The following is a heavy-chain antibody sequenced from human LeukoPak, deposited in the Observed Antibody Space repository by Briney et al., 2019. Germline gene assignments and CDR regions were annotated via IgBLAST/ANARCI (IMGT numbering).Heavy chain of an antibody. CDR1: GGSISSGGYY. D-gene: IGHD7-27*01. V-gene: IGHV4-39*07. CDR2: INHSGST. CDR3: ARSRTGPYYFDY. J-gene: IGHJ4*02. Sequence: PSQTLSLTCTVSGGSISSGGYYWSWIRQPPGKGLEWIGEINHSGSTNYNPSLKSRVTISVDTSKNQFSLKLSSVTAADTAVYYCARSRTGPYYFDYWGQGTLVTVSS.